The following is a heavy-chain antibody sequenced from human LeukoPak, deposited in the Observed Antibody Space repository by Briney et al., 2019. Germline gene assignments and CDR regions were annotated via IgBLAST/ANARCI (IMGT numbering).Heavy chain of an antibody. CDR2: INPNSGGT. D-gene: IGHD2-2*01. Sequence: GASVKVSCKASGYTFTGYYMHWVRQAPGQGLEWMGRINPNSGGTNYAQKFQGRVTTTRDTSISTAYMELSRLRSDDTAVYYCAAYCSSTSCHFDYWGQGTLVTVSS. CDR3: AAYCSSTSCHFDY. J-gene: IGHJ4*02. V-gene: IGHV1-2*06. CDR1: GYTFTGYY.